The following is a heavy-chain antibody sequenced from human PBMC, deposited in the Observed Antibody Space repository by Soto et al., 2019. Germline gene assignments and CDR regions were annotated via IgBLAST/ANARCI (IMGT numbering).Heavy chain of an antibody. CDR3: ARDVYYCASDSPEYNYDYGMDV. D-gene: IGHD3-10*01. Sequence: SETLSLTCTVSGGSVSSGSYYWSWIRQPPGKGLEWIGYIYYSGSTNYNPSLKSRVTISVDTSKNQFSLKLSSVTAADTAVYYCARDVYYCASDSPEYNYDYGMDVWGKGTTVTVSS. J-gene: IGHJ6*04. CDR2: IYYSGST. V-gene: IGHV4-61*01. CDR1: GGSVSSGSYY.